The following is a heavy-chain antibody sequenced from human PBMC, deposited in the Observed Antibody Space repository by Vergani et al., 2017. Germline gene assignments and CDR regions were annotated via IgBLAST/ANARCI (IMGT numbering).Heavy chain of an antibody. CDR3: ATTGVVEIGAHFDH. CDR2: INSRGTYT. Sequence: EVQLLESGGGLVQPGGSLRLSCAASGLIFNSYSMNWVRQAPGKGLEWVSSINSRGTYTFYSDSVKGRFTISRDIANSSLFLQLSSLRAEDTAVYYCATTGVVEIGAHFDHWGRGTLVTVSS. V-gene: IGHV3-21*01. J-gene: IGHJ4*02. CDR1: GLIFNSYS. D-gene: IGHD2-2*01.